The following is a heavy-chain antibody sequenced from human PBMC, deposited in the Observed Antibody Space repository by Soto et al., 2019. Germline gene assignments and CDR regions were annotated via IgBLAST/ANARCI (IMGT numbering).Heavy chain of an antibody. CDR1: GGSISSSYYF. J-gene: IGHJ1*01. CDR3: ADGLHCGGDCPISEYFHH. D-gene: IGHD2-21*02. V-gene: IGHV4-39*01. CDR2: IYYSGTT. Sequence: QLQLQESGPGLVKPSETLSLTCTVSGGSISSSYYFWGWIRQPPGKGLEWIGSIYYSGTTYYNPSLKSRITLSGDTSQNQFSLKLTSVAAADTAVYYCADGLHCGGDCPISEYFHHWGQGTLVTVSS.